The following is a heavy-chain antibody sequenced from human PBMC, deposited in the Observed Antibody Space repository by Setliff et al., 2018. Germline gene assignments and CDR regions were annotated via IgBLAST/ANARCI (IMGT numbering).Heavy chain of an antibody. D-gene: IGHD3-10*01. Sequence: GASVKVSCKASGGTFDNFAITWMRQAPGQGLEWMGRIFPKFGTANYAQKFQDRVAITADESTSTGYMEINGLTSEDTAVYYCARDWRHSGMSWANYFDPWGQGTVVTVSS. CDR2: IFPKFGTA. CDR1: GGTFDNFA. V-gene: IGHV1-69*13. CDR3: ARDWRHSGMSWANYFDP. J-gene: IGHJ5*02.